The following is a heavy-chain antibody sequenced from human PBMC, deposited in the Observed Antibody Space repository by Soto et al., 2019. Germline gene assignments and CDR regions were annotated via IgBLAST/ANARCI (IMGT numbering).Heavy chain of an antibody. D-gene: IGHD6-13*01. Sequence: PGGSLRLSCAASGFTFSSYSMNWFRQAPGKGLEWVSSISSSSSYIYYADSVKGRFTISRDNAKNSLYLQMNSLRAEDTAVYYCARWETIAAAGTDWNDAERVYWGQGTLVTVSS. CDR3: ARWETIAAAGTDWNDAERVY. J-gene: IGHJ4*02. V-gene: IGHV3-21*01. CDR2: ISSSSSYI. CDR1: GFTFSSYS.